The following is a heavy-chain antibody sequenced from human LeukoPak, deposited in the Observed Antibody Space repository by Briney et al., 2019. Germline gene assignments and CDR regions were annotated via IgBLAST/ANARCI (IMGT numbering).Heavy chain of an antibody. CDR2: VTGNSDNT. V-gene: IGHV3-23*01. CDR1: GFTFSTYS. D-gene: IGHD3-10*01. Sequence: GGSLRLSCAASGFTFSTYSMNWLRLAPGKGLEWVSAVTGNSDNTYYADSVKGRFTISRDNSKNTLYLQMNSLRAEDTAIYYCAKDYYFGSGSYPIDYWGQGTLVTVSS. CDR3: AKDYYFGSGSYPIDY. J-gene: IGHJ4*02.